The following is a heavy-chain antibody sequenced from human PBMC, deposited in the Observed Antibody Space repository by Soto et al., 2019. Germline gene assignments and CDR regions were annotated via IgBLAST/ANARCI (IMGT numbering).Heavy chain of an antibody. Sequence: SETLSLTCTVSGGSFNNYYWTWIRQPPGKGLEWIGYIYSSGSAGYNPSLKSRVTMLVDTSKNQFSLKLSSVTAADTAVHYCARSIDPWGKGTLVTVSS. V-gene: IGHV4-59*12. CDR2: IYSSGSA. CDR3: ARSIDP. CDR1: GGSFNNYY. J-gene: IGHJ5*02.